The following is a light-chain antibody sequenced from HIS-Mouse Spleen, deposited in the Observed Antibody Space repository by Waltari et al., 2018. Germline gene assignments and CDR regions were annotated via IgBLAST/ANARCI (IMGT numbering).Light chain of an antibody. V-gene: IGKV3-11*01. CDR2: DAS. CDR3: HQRSNWPPLT. CDR1: QRVSSY. Sequence: EIVLTQSPATLSLSPGERATLSCRASQRVSSYLAWYQQKPGQAPRLLIYDASNRATGIPARFSGSGSGTDFTLTISSLEPEDFAVYYCHQRSNWPPLTFGGGTKVEIK. J-gene: IGKJ4*01.